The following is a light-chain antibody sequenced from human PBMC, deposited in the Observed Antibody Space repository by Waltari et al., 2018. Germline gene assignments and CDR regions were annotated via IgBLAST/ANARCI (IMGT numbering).Light chain of an antibody. J-gene: IGKJ2*01. CDR3: QQYYSQPYT. CDR2: AAS. V-gene: IGKV1-8*01. Sequence: AIRITQSPSSLSASTGDRVTVTCRSSQVVRAYLAWYQQNPGKAPKLLIFAASTLQTGVPSRFSGSGSGTDFTLTISSLQSEDFATYYCQQYYSQPYTFGQGTKLEI. CDR1: QVVRAY.